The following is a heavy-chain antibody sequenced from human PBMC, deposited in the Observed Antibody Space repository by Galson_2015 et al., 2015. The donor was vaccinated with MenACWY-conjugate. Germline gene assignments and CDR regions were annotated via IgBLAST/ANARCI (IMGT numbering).Heavy chain of an antibody. J-gene: IGHJ4*02. CDR3: ARLPTWGSSFGYLDY. D-gene: IGHD7-27*01. V-gene: IGHV4-59*08. Sequence: ETLSLTCTVSGASISSHHRSWFRPPPGKGLEWIAYVRDTGSLKDNPSLKSRVTMSADKSNNQFSLRLISVTAADTAVYYCARLPTWGSSFGYLDYWGREFWSPSPQ. CDR2: VRDTGSL. CDR1: GASISSHH.